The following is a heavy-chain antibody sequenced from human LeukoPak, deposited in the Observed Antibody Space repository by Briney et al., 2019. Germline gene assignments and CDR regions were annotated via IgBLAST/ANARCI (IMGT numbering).Heavy chain of an antibody. D-gene: IGHD2-2*01. CDR1: GFTVSSNY. CDR3: ARPQPRRLGAFDI. CDR2: IYSGGST. Sequence: GVSLTLSCAASGFTVSSNYMSWVRQAPGKGLEWVSDIYSGGSTYYADSVKGRFTISRDNSKSTLYLQINSLRAEDTAVYYCARPQPRRLGAFDIWGQGTMVTVSS. J-gene: IGHJ3*02. V-gene: IGHV3-66*02.